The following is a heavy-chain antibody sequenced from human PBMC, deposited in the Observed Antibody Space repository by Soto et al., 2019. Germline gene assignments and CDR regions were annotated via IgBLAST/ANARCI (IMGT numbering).Heavy chain of an antibody. J-gene: IGHJ6*02. V-gene: IGHV4-39*01. D-gene: IGHD3-3*01. CDR2: IYYSGST. CDR3: ASITIFGVVIFPRYYYYGMDV. Sequence: LSLTCTVSGGSISSSSYYWGWIRQPPGKGLEWIGSIYYSGSTYYNPSLKSRVTISVDTSKNQFSLKLSSVTAADTAVYYCASITIFGVVIFPRYYYYGMDVWGQGTTVTVSS. CDR1: GGSISSSSYY.